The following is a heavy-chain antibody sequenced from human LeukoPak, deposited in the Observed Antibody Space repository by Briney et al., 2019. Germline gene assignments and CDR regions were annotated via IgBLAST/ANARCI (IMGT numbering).Heavy chain of an antibody. V-gene: IGHV4-59*01. J-gene: IGHJ5*02. D-gene: IGHD3-10*01. CDR3: ARTERSTMVRGVSNNWFDP. CDR1: GGSISSYY. Sequence: SETLSLTCTVSGGSISSYYWSWIRQPPGKGLECFGYMFYSGSTNYNPSLKSRVTISVDTSKNLFSLKLSSVTAADTAVYYCARTERSTMVRGVSNNWFDPWGQGTLVTVSS. CDR2: MFYSGST.